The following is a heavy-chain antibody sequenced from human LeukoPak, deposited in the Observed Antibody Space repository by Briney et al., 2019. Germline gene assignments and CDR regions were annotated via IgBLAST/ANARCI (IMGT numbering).Heavy chain of an antibody. CDR1: GFTFSNYA. J-gene: IGHJ4*02. D-gene: IGHD3-10*01. V-gene: IGHV3-23*01. CDR3: AKAYGSGTYTVIDY. CDR2: TSGSGGST. Sequence: GGSLRLSCAASGFTFSNYAMNWVRQAPGKGLEWVSGTSGSGGSTYYADSVKGRFTISRDDSKNTLYLQMNSLRAEDTAVYYCAKAYGSGTYTVIDYWGQGTLVTVSS.